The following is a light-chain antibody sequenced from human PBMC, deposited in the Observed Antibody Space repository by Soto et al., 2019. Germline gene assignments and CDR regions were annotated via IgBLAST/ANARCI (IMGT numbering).Light chain of an antibody. Sequence: DIQVTQSPPTLSASVGDRVTITCRASQTISTWMAWYQQKPGKAPKLLVYDASTLQSGVASRFSGSGSGTEFTLTIRSLQPDDFATYCCQEYNSDWTFGQGTKVDIK. J-gene: IGKJ1*01. CDR2: DAS. V-gene: IGKV1-5*01. CDR3: QEYNSDWT. CDR1: QTISTW.